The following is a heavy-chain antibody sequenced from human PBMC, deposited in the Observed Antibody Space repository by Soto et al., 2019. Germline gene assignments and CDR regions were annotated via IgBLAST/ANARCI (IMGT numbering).Heavy chain of an antibody. CDR2: IKSKTDGGTT. V-gene: IGHV3-15*01. D-gene: IGHD6-19*01. CDR1: GFTFSNAW. J-gene: IGHJ3*02. Sequence: GGSLRLSCAASGFTFSNAWMSWVRQAPGKGLEWVGRIKSKTDGGTTDYAAPVKGRFTISRDDSKNTLYLQMNSLKTEDSAVYYCSTLIAVASIVADAFDIWGPGTMVTVSS. CDR3: STLIAVASIVADAFDI.